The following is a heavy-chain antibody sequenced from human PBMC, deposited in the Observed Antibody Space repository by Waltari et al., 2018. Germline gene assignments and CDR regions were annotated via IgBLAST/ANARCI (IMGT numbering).Heavy chain of an antibody. CDR1: GFTFSTSV. J-gene: IGHJ4*02. V-gene: IGHV3-23*03. CDR2: IYSGDTAT. Sequence: EVQLLESGGGLVQPGGSLRLSCSASGFTFSTSVMAWVRQAPAKGLEWVSVIYSGDTATYYADSVKGRFTISRDNSKSTLYLQMNSLRAEDTALYYCAKASDCEFWSGYLLNYWGQGTQVTVSS. CDR3: AKASDCEFWSGYLLNY. D-gene: IGHD3-3*01.